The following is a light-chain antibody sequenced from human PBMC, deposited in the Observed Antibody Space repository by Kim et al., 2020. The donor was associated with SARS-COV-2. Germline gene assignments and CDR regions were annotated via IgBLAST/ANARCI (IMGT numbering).Light chain of an antibody. V-gene: IGLV4-69*01. Sequence: ASVKLTCTLSSGHSSYAIAWHQQQPEKGPRYLMKVNSDGSHSKGDGIPDRFSGSSSGAERYLTISSLQSEDEADYYCQTWGSGIRVFGGGTKVTFL. CDR3: QTWGSGIRV. CDR1: SGHSSYA. CDR2: VNSDGSH. J-gene: IGLJ3*02.